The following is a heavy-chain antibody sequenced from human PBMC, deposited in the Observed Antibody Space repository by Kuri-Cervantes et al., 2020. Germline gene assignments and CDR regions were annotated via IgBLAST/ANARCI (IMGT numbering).Heavy chain of an antibody. CDR1: GYTFTGYY. J-gene: IGHJ6*02. CDR3: ARAECSSTSCPKKYYYYYYGMDV. CDR2: INPNSGGT. Sequence: ASVKVSCKASGYTFTGYYMHWVRQAPGQGLEWMGWINPNSGGTNYAQKFQGRVTMTRDTSTSTVYMELSSLRSEDTAVYYCARAECSSTSCPKKYYYYYYGMDVWGQGTTVTVSS. V-gene: IGHV1-2*02. D-gene: IGHD2-2*01.